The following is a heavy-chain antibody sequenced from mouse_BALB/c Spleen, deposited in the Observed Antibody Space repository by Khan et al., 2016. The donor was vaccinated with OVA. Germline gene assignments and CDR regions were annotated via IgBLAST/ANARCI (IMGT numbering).Heavy chain of an antibody. CDR1: GYSITSCSI. Sequence: EVQLEESGPDLVKPSQSLSLTCTVTGYSITSCSIWHWLRPFPGNKLEWMAYIYFSGSINYNPSLKSRISVTRDTSKNQFFLQLNSVTTEDTATYYGARDDNYMDYWGQGTSVTVSA. CDR2: IYFSGSI. J-gene: IGHJ4*01. CDR3: ARDDNYMDY. V-gene: IGHV3-1*02. D-gene: IGHD2-1*01.